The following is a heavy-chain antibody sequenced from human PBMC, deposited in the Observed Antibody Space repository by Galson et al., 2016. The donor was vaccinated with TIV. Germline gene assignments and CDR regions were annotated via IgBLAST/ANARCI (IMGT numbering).Heavy chain of an antibody. D-gene: IGHD3-3*01. V-gene: IGHV4-59*11. CDR3: VRYFEVVLGGFHWFYP. CDR1: GDSISRHD. J-gene: IGHJ5*02. Sequence: LTCTVSGDSISRHDWTWIRQPPGKGLEWIGCISYSGGTNYNPSLKGRVSISLDTSENNFSLKLSSVTAADTAVYYCVRYFEVVLGGFHWFYPWGQGTLVIVSS. CDR2: ISYSGGT.